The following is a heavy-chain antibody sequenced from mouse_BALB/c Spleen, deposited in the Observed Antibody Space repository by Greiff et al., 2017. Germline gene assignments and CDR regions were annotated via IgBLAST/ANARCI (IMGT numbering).Heavy chain of an antibody. D-gene: IGHD4-1*01. CDR1: GYSFTSYW. Sequence: VQLQQSGTVLARPGASVKMSCKASGYSFTSYWMHWVKQRPGQGLEWIGAIYPGNSDTSYNQKFKGKAKLTAVTSASTAYMELSSLTDEDSAVYYCTKNWEYYFDYWGQGTTRTVSS. V-gene: IGHV1-5*01. J-gene: IGHJ2*01. CDR2: IYPGNSDT. CDR3: TKNWEYYFDY.